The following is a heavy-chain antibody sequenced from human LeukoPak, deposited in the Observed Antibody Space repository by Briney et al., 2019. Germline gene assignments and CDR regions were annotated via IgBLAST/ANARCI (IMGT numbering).Heavy chain of an antibody. CDR2: IHYTGST. CDR1: GGSIRSYY. CDR3: ARHSSSWYPDY. J-gene: IGHJ4*02. Sequence: PSETLSLTCTVSGGSIRSYYWSWIRQPPGKGLEWIGYIHYTGSTNYNPSLKSRVTISVDTSKNQFSLQLSSVTTTDTAVYFCARHSSSWYPDYWGQGTLVTVSS. V-gene: IGHV4-59*08. D-gene: IGHD6-13*01.